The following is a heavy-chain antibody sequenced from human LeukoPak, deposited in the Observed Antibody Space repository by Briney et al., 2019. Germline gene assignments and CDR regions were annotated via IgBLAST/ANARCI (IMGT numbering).Heavy chain of an antibody. J-gene: IGHJ5*02. V-gene: IGHV3-53*01. CDR1: GFTFIKYA. Sequence: GRSLRLSCETSGFTFIKYAMIWVRQAPGRGLEWVSVIYSGGSTYYADSVKGRFTISRDNSKNTLYLQMNSLRAEDTAVYYCARDQGWFDPWGQGTLVTVSS. CDR2: IYSGGST. CDR3: ARDQGWFDP.